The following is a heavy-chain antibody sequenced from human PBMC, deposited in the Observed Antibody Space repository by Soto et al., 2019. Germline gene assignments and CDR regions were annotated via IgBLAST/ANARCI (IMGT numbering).Heavy chain of an antibody. V-gene: IGHV1-18*01. CDR2: ISAYNGNT. CDR1: GYAFTGYV. D-gene: IGHD1-26*01. Sequence: VKGACKAAGYAFTGYVSSWGRKAPGQGLEWMGWISAYNGNTNYAQKLQGRVTMTTDTSTSTAYMELRSLRSDDTAVYYCARVIYSPQTWFDPWGQGTLVTVSS. J-gene: IGHJ5*02. CDR3: ARVIYSPQTWFDP.